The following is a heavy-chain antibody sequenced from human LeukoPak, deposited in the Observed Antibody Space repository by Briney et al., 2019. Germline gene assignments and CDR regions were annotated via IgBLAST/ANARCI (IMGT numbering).Heavy chain of an antibody. CDR3: AREGADRYDILTGYYRDYFYYYMDV. J-gene: IGHJ6*03. D-gene: IGHD3-9*01. CDR2: INPNSGGT. CDR1: GYTFTGYY. Sequence: GASVKVSCKASGYTFTGYYMHWVRQAPGQGLEWMGWINPNSGGTNYAQKFQGRVTMTRDMSTSTVYRELSSLRSEDTAVYYGAREGADRYDILTGYYRDYFYYYMDVWGKGTTVTVSS. V-gene: IGHV1-2*02.